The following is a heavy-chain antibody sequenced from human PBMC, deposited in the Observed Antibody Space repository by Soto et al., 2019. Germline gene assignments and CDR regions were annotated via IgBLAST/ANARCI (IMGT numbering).Heavy chain of an antibody. D-gene: IGHD6-6*01. CDR1: GGSISSGGYY. Sequence: PSETLSLTCTVSGGSISSGGYYWSWIRQHPGKGLEWIGYIYYSGSTYYNPSLKSRVTIPVDTSKNQFSLKLSSVTAADTAVYYCARSTAHDAFDIWGQVTMVTVSS. V-gene: IGHV4-31*03. CDR2: IYYSGST. CDR3: ARSTAHDAFDI. J-gene: IGHJ3*02.